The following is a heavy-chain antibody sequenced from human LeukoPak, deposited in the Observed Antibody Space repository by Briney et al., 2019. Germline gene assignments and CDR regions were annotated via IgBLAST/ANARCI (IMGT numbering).Heavy chain of an antibody. J-gene: IGHJ5*02. D-gene: IGHD7-27*01. CDR2: ISWNSGSI. CDR3: ARDVGT. Sequence: GRSLRLSCAASGFTFDDYAMHWVRQAPGKGLEWVSGISWNSGSIGYADSVKGRFTISRDNAKNSLYLQMNSLRAEDTAVYYCARDVGTWGQGTLVTVSS. V-gene: IGHV3-9*01. CDR1: GFTFDDYA.